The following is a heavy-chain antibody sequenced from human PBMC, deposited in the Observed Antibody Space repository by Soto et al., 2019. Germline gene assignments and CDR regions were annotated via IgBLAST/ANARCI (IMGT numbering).Heavy chain of an antibody. Sequence: PGVSLRLSCAASAFTFRSYAMNWVRQAPGKGLEWVSGISGSGSDTYYADSVKGRFTISRDNSKNTLYLQMNSLRAEDTGAYYCAKALYSSSHHPFDPWGQGTPVTVSS. CDR2: ISGSGSDT. J-gene: IGHJ5*02. CDR3: AKALYSSSHHPFDP. D-gene: IGHD6-13*01. V-gene: IGHV3-23*01. CDR1: AFTFRSYA.